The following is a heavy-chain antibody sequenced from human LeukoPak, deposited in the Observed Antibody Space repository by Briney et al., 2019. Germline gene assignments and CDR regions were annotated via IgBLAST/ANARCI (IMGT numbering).Heavy chain of an antibody. CDR3: ARDPIITMVKGAFDI. V-gene: IGHV1-69*01. D-gene: IGHD3-10*01. CDR2: IIPIFGTA. J-gene: IGHJ3*02. CDR1: GGTFSSYA. Sequence: ASVKVSCKASGGTFSSYAISWVRQAPGQGLEWMGGIIPIFGTANYAQKFQGRVTITADESTSTAYMELSSLRSEDTAVYYCARDPIITMVKGAFDIWGQGTMVTVSS.